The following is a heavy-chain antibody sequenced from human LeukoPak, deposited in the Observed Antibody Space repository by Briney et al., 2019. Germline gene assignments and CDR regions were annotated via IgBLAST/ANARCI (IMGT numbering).Heavy chain of an antibody. Sequence: SETLSLTCTVSGGSISSYYWSWIRQPAGKGLEWIGRIYTSGSTNYNPSLKSRVTMSVDTSKNQFSLKLSSVTAADTAVYYCARGKRRGIAAAGTPLDYWGQGTLVTVSS. CDR2: IYTSGST. CDR3: ARGKRRGIAAAGTPLDY. J-gene: IGHJ4*02. D-gene: IGHD6-13*01. CDR1: GGSISSYY. V-gene: IGHV4-4*07.